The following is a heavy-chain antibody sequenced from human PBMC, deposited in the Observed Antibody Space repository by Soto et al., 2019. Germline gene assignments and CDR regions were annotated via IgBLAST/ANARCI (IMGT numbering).Heavy chain of an antibody. J-gene: IGHJ5*02. CDR3: AADRYCSGGSCYPNWFDP. Sequence: ASVKVSCKASGFTFTSSAMQWVRQARGQRLEWIGWIVVGSGNTNYAQKFQERVTITRDMSTSTAYMELSSLRSEDTAVYYCAADRYCSGGSCYPNWFDPWGQGTLVTVSS. CDR2: IVVGSGNT. V-gene: IGHV1-58*02. D-gene: IGHD2-15*01. CDR1: GFTFTSSA.